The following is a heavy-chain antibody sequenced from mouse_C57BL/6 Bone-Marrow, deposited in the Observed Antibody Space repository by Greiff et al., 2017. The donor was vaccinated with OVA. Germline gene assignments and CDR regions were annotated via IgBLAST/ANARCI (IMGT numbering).Heavy chain of an antibody. CDR1: GFSFNTYA. CDR3: VRHYYGSSYEGYFDV. V-gene: IGHV10-1*01. Sequence: EVKLMESGGGLVQPTGSLKLSCAASGFSFNTYAMNWVRQAPGKGLEWVARIRSKSNNYATYYADSVKDRFTISRDDSESMLYLQMNNLKTEDTAMYYCVRHYYGSSYEGYFDVWGTGTTVTVSS. J-gene: IGHJ1*03. CDR2: IRSKSNNYAT. D-gene: IGHD1-1*01.